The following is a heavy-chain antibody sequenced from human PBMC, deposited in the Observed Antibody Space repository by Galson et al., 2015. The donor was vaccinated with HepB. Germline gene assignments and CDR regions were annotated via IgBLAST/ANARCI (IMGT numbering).Heavy chain of an antibody. Sequence: SLRLSCAASGFTSRSYAMSWVCRAPGKGLEWVSGISGTGGDTFYVDSVKGRFTISRDNFQNTLYLQMNSLRVEDTAVYYCAKATLDGVVVVVATSDYFYHGMDVWGQGTTVTVS. D-gene: IGHD2-15*01. J-gene: IGHJ6*02. CDR2: ISGTGGDT. CDR3: AKATLDGVVVVVATSDYFYHGMDV. V-gene: IGHV3-23*01. CDR1: GFTSRSYA.